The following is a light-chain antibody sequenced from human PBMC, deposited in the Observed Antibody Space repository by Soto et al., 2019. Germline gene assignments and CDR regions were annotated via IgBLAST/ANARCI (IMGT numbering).Light chain of an antibody. V-gene: IGKV1-5*01. CDR3: QQYRGT. Sequence: DIQMTQSPSTLSASVGDRVTITCRASQSISNWLAWYQQKPGKAPKLLIYDASSLEGEVPSRFSGSGSGTEFTLTISGLQPDDFASYYCQQYRGTFGQGTKVEIK. CDR2: DAS. J-gene: IGKJ1*01. CDR1: QSISNW.